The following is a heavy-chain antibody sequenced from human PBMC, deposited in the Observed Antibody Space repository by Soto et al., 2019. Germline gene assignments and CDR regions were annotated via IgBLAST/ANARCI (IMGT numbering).Heavy chain of an antibody. CDR2: ISYDGSNK. V-gene: IGHV3-30*18. D-gene: IGHD2-2*01. CDR1: GFSFSSYG. CDR3: AKSQLPATAKPLDY. J-gene: IGHJ4*02. Sequence: GGSLRLSCAASGFSFSSYGMHWVRQAPGKGLEWVAVISYDGSNKYYADSVKGRFTISRDNSKNTLYLQMNSLRAEDTAVYYCAKSQLPATAKPLDYWGQGT.